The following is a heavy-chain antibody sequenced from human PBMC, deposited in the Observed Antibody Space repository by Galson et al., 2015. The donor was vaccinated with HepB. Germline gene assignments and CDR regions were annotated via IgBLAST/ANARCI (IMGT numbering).Heavy chain of an antibody. CDR2: ISIYNDNT. CDR3: ARTHFVGWRVDI. J-gene: IGHJ3*02. CDR1: GYTFTTYG. D-gene: IGHD3-3*02. V-gene: IGHV1-18*01. Sequence: SCKASGYTFTTYGISWVRQAPGQGLEWMGWISIYNDNTNYAQKVQGRVTMNTDRSTSTAFMELRSLRSDDTAVYYCARTHFVGWRVDIWGQGTMVTVSS.